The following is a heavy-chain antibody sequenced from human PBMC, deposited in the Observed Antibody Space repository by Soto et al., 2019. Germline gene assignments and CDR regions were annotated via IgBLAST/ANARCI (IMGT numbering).Heavy chain of an antibody. CDR3: AKRNQRSSTWFGYYFDF. CDR1: GGSISSYY. CDR2: IYYSGST. V-gene: IGHV4-59*01. D-gene: IGHD6-13*01. J-gene: IGHJ4*02. Sequence: SETLSLTCTVSGGSISSYYWSWIRQPPGKGLEWIGYIYYSGSTNYNPSLKSRVTISVDTSKTQFSLKLSSVTAADTAVYYCAKRNQRSSTWFGYYFDFWGQGTLVTVSS.